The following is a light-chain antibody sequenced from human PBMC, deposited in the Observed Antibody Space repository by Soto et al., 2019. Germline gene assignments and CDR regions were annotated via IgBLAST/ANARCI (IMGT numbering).Light chain of an antibody. CDR2: GNS. J-gene: IGLJ1*01. CDR1: SSNIGAGYD. Sequence: QLVLTQPPSVSGAPGQRVTISCTGSSSNIGAGYDVHWYQQVPGTAPKVLIYGNSNRPSGVPDRISGSKSGTSASLAITGLQAEDEADYYCQSYDSSLSGYVFGTGTKLTVL. CDR3: QSYDSSLSGYV. V-gene: IGLV1-40*01.